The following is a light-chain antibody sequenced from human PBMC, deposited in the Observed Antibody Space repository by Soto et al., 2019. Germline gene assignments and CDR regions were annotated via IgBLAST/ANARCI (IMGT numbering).Light chain of an antibody. CDR3: GSWDTSLSGVV. V-gene: IGLV1-51*01. CDR1: SSNIGNNY. CDR2: DNN. J-gene: IGLJ3*02. Sequence: QSVLTQPPSVSAAPGQKVTISCSGSSSNIGNNYVSWYQHLPGTAPKLLIYDNNKQPSGIPDRFSGSKSGTSATLGITGLQTGDEADYYCGSWDTSLSGVVFGGGTQLTVL.